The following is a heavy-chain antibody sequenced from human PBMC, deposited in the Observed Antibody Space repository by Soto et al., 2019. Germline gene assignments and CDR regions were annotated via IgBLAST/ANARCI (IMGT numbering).Heavy chain of an antibody. V-gene: IGHV4-4*02. Sequence: QVQLHESGPGLVKPSETLSLTCVVPDGSISTYDWWTWVRQPPGKGLEWIGKMFHRGGADYSPSLKSRVTISADSSKNHFSLRLTAVTAADTAVYYCATGNVDSMLEYWGQGTQVAVSS. CDR2: MFHRGGA. CDR1: DGSISTYDW. J-gene: IGHJ4*02. CDR3: ATGNVDSMLEY. D-gene: IGHD3-3*01.